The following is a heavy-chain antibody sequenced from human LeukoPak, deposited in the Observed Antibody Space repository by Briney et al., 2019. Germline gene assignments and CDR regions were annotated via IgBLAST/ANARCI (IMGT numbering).Heavy chain of an antibody. CDR1: GFTFRSYS. D-gene: IGHD3-22*01. CDR3: ASGRDYYDSRGTPY. J-gene: IGHJ4*02. Sequence: PGGSLRLSCAASGFTFRSYSMSCVRQAPGRGLEWVSSIISSSSYIYYADSVKGRFTISRDNAKNSLYLQMNSLRAEDTAVYSSASGRDYYDSRGTPYWGQGTLVTVSS. V-gene: IGHV3-21*01. CDR2: IISSSSYI.